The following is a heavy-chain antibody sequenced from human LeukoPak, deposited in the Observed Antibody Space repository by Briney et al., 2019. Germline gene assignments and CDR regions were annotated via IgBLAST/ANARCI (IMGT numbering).Heavy chain of an antibody. CDR3: ARPYSSGWSGGFDY. D-gene: IGHD6-19*01. CDR2: INHSGST. J-gene: IGHJ4*02. Sequence: SETLSLTCAVYGGSFSGYYWSWIRQPPGKGLEWIGEINHSGSTNYNPSLKSRVTISVDTSKNQFSPKLSSVTAADTAVYYCARPYSSGWSGGFDYWGQGTLVTVSS. CDR1: GGSFSGYY. V-gene: IGHV4-34*01.